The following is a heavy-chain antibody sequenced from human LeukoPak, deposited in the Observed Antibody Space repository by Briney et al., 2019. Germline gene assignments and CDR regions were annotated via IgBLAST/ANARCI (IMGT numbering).Heavy chain of an antibody. Sequence: SETLSLTCTVSGGSISSYYWGWIRQPPGKGPEWIGSIYYSGSTYYNPSLKSRVTISVDTSKNQFSLKLSSVTAADTAVYYCARHAHSSGYYYPFDYWGQGTLVTVSS. CDR2: IYYSGST. CDR3: ARHAHSSGYYYPFDY. J-gene: IGHJ4*02. CDR1: GGSISSYY. D-gene: IGHD3-22*01. V-gene: IGHV4-39*01.